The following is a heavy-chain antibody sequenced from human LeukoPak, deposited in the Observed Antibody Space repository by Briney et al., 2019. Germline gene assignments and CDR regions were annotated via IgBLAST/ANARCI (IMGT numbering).Heavy chain of an antibody. J-gene: IGHJ3*02. V-gene: IGHV4-4*07. D-gene: IGHD6-19*01. CDR3: ARSGGSSSGSLGLWYSDI. CDR2: IYSSGSF. CDR1: GGSISSYF. Sequence: TETLSLTCTVSGGSISSYFWTWIRQPAGRGLEWIGHIYSSGSFKYNPSLKSRVTMSIDTSKNQLSLKLNSVTAADTAVYYCARSGGSSSGSLGLWYSDIWGQGTMVTVSS.